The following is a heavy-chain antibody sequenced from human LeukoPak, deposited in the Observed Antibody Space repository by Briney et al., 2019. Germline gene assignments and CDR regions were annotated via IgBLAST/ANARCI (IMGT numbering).Heavy chain of an antibody. CDR2: ISSSSSYI. CDR1: GFTFSSYS. Sequence: GSLRLSCAASGFTFSSYSMNWVRQAPGKGLEWVSSISSSSSYIYYADSVKGRLTISRDNAKNSLYLQMNSLRAEDTAVYYCARPLDSSGWDDAFDIWVQGTMVTVSS. CDR3: ARPLDSSGWDDAFDI. V-gene: IGHV3-21*01. J-gene: IGHJ3*02. D-gene: IGHD6-19*01.